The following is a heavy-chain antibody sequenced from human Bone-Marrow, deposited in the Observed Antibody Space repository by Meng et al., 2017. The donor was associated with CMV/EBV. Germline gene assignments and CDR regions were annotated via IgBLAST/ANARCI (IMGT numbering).Heavy chain of an antibody. CDR2: IKQDGSEK. D-gene: IGHD3-3*01. J-gene: IGHJ4*01. CDR3: ARDSDYDFWSGLAPNDY. CDR1: GFTFSDYY. V-gene: IGHV3-7*01. Sequence: GGSLRLSCAASGFTFSDYYMSWIRQAPGKGLEWVANIKQDGSEKYYVDSVKGRFTISRDNAKNSLYLQMNSLRAEDTAVYYCARDSDYDFWSGLAPNDYWGQGTRVTVSS.